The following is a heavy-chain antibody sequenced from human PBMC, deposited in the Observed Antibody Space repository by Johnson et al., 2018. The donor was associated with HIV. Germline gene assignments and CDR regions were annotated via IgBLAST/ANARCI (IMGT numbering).Heavy chain of an antibody. CDR3: VRGGSDAFDI. D-gene: IGHD3-10*01. V-gene: IGHV3-13*01. CDR1: GFTFTSYD. CDR2: IGTAGDT. J-gene: IGHJ3*02. Sequence: VQLVESGGGLVQPGGSLRLSCVASGFTFTSYDMHWVRQATVEGLDWISAIGTAGDTLYPGSVKGRFTISRDNAKNSLYLQMNSLSPGDTAVYYCVRGGSDAFDIWGQGTMVTVSS.